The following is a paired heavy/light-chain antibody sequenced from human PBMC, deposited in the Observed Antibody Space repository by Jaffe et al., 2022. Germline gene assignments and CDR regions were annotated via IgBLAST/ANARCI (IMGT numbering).Heavy chain of an antibody. J-gene: IGHJ4*02. V-gene: IGHV4-30-2*01. CDR3: ARCYYGSGSYYHYFDY. CDR1: GGSISSGGYS. D-gene: IGHD3-10*01. CDR2: IYHSGST. Sequence: QLQLQESGSGLVKPSQTLSLTCAVSGGSISSGGYSWSWIRQPPGKGLEWIGYIYHSGSTYYNPSLKSRVTISVDRSKNQFSLKLSSVTAADTAVYYCARCYYGSGSYYHYFDYWGQGTLVTVSS.
Light chain of an antibody. CDR2: AAS. J-gene: IGKJ1*01. CDR1: QSISSY. Sequence: DIQMTQSPSSLSASVGDRVTITCRASQSISSYLNWYQQKPGKAPKLLIYAASSLQSGVPSRFSGSGSGTDFTLTISSLQPEDFATYYCQQSYSTPVTFGQGTKVEIK. CDR3: QQSYSTPVT. V-gene: IGKV1-39*01.